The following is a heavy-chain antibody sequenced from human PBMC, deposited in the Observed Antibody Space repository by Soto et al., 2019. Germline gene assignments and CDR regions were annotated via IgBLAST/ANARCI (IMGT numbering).Heavy chain of an antibody. V-gene: IGHV3-64D*06. J-gene: IGHJ4*02. Sequence: PGGSLRLSCSASGFTFSSYAMHWVRQAPGKGPEYVSGVRGNGDPPFYADSVKGRFTISRDNSKNTLYLQMSSLSADDTAVYYCVKSRGGNNFDFFDWGQGALVTVSS. CDR2: VRGNGDPP. CDR1: GFTFSSYA. D-gene: IGHD5-12*01. CDR3: VKSRGGNNFDFFD.